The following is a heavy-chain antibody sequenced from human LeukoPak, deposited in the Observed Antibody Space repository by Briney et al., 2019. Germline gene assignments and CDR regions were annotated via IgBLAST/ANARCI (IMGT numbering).Heavy chain of an antibody. J-gene: IGHJ4*02. V-gene: IGHV4-39*01. CDR2: IYYSGNT. CDR3: ARQTGSGLFILP. D-gene: IGHD3/OR15-3a*01. CDR1: GGSISSTNYY. Sequence: SETLSLTCTVSGGSISSTNYYWGWIRQPPGKGLEWIGSIYYSGNTYYNASLKSQVSISIDTSKNRFSLKLTSVTAADTAVYYCARQTGSGLFILPGGQGTLVTVSS.